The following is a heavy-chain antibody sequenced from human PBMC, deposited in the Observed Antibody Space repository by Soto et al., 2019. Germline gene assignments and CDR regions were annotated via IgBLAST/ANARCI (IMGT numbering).Heavy chain of an antibody. D-gene: IGHD1-26*01. CDR3: ATSGGGV. CDR2: IKPDGSEQ. Sequence: EVQLVESGGGLVQPGGSLRLSCAASRFTFSNSWMSWVRQAPGKGLEWVANIKPDGSEQYYVDSVKGRFTISRDNAKKSLYLQMNSLRVEDTAVYYCATSGGGVWGQGTTVTVSS. CDR1: RFTFSNSW. J-gene: IGHJ6*02. V-gene: IGHV3-7*01.